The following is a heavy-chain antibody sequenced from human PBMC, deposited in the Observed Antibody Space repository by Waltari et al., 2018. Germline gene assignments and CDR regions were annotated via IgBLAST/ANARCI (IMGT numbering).Heavy chain of an antibody. V-gene: IGHV5-51*01. CDR1: GYRFTDYW. J-gene: IGHJ4*02. CDR2: MYPDDSDT. Sequence: EVQLVQSGAEVKKPGQSLKISCKASGYRFTDYWIGWVRQMPGKGLEWMGVMYPDDSDTTYSPSFQGQVTISADKSISTAYLQWSSLKASDSATYYCARHRYGDSSFDYWGQGTLVTVSS. D-gene: IGHD4-17*01. CDR3: ARHRYGDSSFDY.